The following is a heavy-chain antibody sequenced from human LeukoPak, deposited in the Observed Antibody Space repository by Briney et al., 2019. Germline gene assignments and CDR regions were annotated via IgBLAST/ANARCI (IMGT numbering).Heavy chain of an antibody. J-gene: IGHJ4*02. D-gene: IGHD6-19*01. CDR2: IDTNGNT. CDR1: GGPITSYY. V-gene: IGHV4-4*07. CDR3: ARPPSSGQRYFDD. Sequence: PSETLSLTCTVSGGPITSYYWSWIRQPAGKGLEWIGRIDTNGNTNYNPSLKSRVTMSVDTSKNQFSLWLSSVTAADTAVYYCARPPSSGQRYFDDWGQGTLVTVSS.